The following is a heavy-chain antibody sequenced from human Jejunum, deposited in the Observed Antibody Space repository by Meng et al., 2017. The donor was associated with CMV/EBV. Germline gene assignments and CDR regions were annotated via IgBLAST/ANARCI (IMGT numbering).Heavy chain of an antibody. V-gene: IGHV1-2*02. D-gene: IGHD1-26*01. Sequence: CKASAYTFTGYYLHWVRQAPGQGHEWMGWINPNSGGTNYAQKFHGRVTMTRDTSISTAYMELSRLRSDDTAVYYCAREEYSGSIDYWGQGTQVTVSS. CDR1: AYTFTGYY. CDR2: INPNSGGT. J-gene: IGHJ4*02. CDR3: AREEYSGSIDY.